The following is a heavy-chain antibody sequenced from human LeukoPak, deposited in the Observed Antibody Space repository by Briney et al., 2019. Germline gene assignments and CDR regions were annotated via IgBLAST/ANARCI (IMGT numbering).Heavy chain of an antibody. V-gene: IGHV4-39*01. Sequence: SETLSLTCTVSGDSTSSSTYYWDWIRQAPGKGLEWIGNIYASGTTHYNPSLKSRVTISGDTSKNQFSLKLNSVTAADTAIYYCATHRRSGSGGSENAFEIWGQGTMVTVSS. J-gene: IGHJ3*02. CDR2: IYASGTT. CDR1: GDSTSSSTYY. D-gene: IGHD5-12*01. CDR3: ATHRRSGSGGSENAFEI.